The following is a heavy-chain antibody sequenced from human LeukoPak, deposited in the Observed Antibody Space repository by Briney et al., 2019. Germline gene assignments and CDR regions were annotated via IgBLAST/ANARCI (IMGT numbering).Heavy chain of an antibody. CDR1: GFNFRSYW. D-gene: IGHD2-2*01. Sequence: GGSLRLSCVGSGFNFRSYWMSWVRQAPGKGLEWVSTISGSAGSTYYADFVKGLFTISRDNSRNTLYLQMNSLRADDTAVYYCARYCSGASCYLGLDYWGQGTLVTVSS. J-gene: IGHJ4*02. CDR3: ARYCSGASCYLGLDY. CDR2: ISGSAGST. V-gene: IGHV3-23*01.